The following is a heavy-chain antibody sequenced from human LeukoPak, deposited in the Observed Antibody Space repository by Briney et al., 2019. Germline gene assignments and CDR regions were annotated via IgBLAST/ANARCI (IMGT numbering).Heavy chain of an antibody. CDR2: IIPIFGTA. V-gene: IGHV1-69*13. Sequence: VKVSCKASGGTFSSYAISWVRQAPGQGLEWMGGIIPIFGTANYAQKFQGRVTITADESTSTAYMELSSLRSEDTAVYYCARDPPPYYYDSSGYSDYWGQGTLVTVSS. CDR1: GGTFSSYA. D-gene: IGHD3-22*01. CDR3: ARDPPPYYYDSSGYSDY. J-gene: IGHJ4*02.